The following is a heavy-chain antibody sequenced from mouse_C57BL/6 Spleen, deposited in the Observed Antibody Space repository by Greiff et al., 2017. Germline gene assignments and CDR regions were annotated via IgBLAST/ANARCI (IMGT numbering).Heavy chain of an antibody. CDR2: INPGGGYT. J-gene: IGHJ1*03. CDR1: GYTFTSYW. D-gene: IGHD1-1*01. Sequence: QVQLQQSGAELAKPGASVKLSCKASGYTFTSYWMHWVKQRPGQGLEWIGYINPGGGYTKYNQKFKDKATLTADTSSSTAYMQLSSLTYEDSAVXDCENYDGGSYGYFDVWGTGTTVTVSS. CDR3: ENYDGGSYGYFDV. V-gene: IGHV1-7*01.